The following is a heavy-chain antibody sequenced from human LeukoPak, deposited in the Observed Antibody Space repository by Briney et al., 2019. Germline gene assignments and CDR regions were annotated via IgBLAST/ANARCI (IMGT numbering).Heavy chain of an antibody. CDR1: GASIGNYY. V-gene: IGHV4-4*07. D-gene: IGHD3-10*01. CDR2: IYVHAGT. J-gene: IGHJ4*02. Sequence: SETLSLTCTVSGASIGNYYWSWLRQPAGKGLEWIGRIYVHAGTNYDPSLEGRVSMSVDTSNNQFSLSLSSVTAADTAVYYCARGPVYYYLESHYYQFDYWGQGSLVTVSS. CDR3: ARGPVYYYLESHYYQFDY.